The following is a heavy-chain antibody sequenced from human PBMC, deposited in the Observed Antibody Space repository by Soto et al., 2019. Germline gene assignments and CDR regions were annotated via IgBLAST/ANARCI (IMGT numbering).Heavy chain of an antibody. CDR3: TTDSPSKYCSGGSCYMTPFDY. D-gene: IGHD2-15*01. V-gene: IGHV3-15*07. CDR1: GFTFSNAW. CDR2: IKSKTDGGTT. Sequence: GGSLRLSCAASGFTFSNAWMNWVRQAPGKGLEWVGRIKSKTDGGTTDYAAPVKGRFTISRDDSKNTLYLQMNSLKTEDTAVYYCTTDSPSKYCSGGSCYMTPFDYWGQGTLVTVSS. J-gene: IGHJ4*02.